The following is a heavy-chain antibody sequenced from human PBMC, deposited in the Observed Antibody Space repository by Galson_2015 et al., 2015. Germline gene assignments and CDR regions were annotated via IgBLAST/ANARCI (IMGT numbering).Heavy chain of an antibody. CDR1: GFTFSSYA. CDR3: ASVDTAMVEYYFDY. D-gene: IGHD5-18*01. CDR2: ISYDGSNK. V-gene: IGHV3-30-3*01. Sequence: SLRLSCAASGFTFSSYAMHWVRQAPGKGLEWVAVISYDGSNKYYADSVKGRFTISRDNSKNTLYLQMNSLRAEDTAVYYCASVDTAMVEYYFDYWGQGTLVTVSS. J-gene: IGHJ4*02.